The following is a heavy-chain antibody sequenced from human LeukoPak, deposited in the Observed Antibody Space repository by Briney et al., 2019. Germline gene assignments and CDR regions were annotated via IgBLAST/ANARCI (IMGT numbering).Heavy chain of an antibody. CDR3: ARVSYDRIGYYFDY. Sequence: SSVKLSCKASGYTFTGYYILWVRQAPGKGLEWMGWINPNSGGTHYTQKFQGRVTMTRDTSISTVYMELSSLRSDDTAVYYCARVSYDRIGYYFDYWGQGTLVAVSS. D-gene: IGHD3-22*01. CDR2: INPNSGGT. J-gene: IGHJ4*02. CDR1: GYTFTGYY. V-gene: IGHV1-2*02.